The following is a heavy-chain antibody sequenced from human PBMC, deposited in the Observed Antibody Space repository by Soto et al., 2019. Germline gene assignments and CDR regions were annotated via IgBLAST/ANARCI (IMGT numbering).Heavy chain of an antibody. J-gene: IGHJ4*02. V-gene: IGHV3-66*01. CDR1: GFSVSSTF. CDR3: ARALVTTPPRTFDY. Sequence: EVQLVESGGGLVQPGGSLRLSCAVSGFSVSSTFMNWVRQATGKGLEWVSVIHSGGNTFYGDSVKGRFTISRDNSKNTVYLQMSSLRGEDTAVYFCARALVTTPPRTFDYWGQGTLVIVSS. CDR2: IHSGGNT. D-gene: IGHD2-21*02.